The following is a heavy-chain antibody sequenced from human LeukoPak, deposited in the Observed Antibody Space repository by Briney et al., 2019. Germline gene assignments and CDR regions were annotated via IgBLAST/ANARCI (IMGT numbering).Heavy chain of an antibody. CDR3: ATRRGDYADYYYYYYMDV. CDR1: GYTLTELS. Sequence: ASVKVSCKVSGYTLTELSMHWVRQAPGKGLEWMGGFDPEDGETIYAQKFQGRVTMTEDTSTDTAYMELSSLRSEDTAVYYCATRRGDYADYYYYYYMDVWGKGTTVTVSS. V-gene: IGHV1-24*01. CDR2: FDPEDGET. J-gene: IGHJ6*03. D-gene: IGHD4-17*01.